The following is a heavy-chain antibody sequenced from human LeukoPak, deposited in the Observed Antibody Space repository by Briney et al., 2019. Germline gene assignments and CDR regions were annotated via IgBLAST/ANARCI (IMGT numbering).Heavy chain of an antibody. CDR1: GDSISIGDYR. CDR2: IYYIGTA. J-gene: IGHJ4*02. CDR3: ARNRDGYNSFDY. V-gene: IGHV4-30-4*01. Sequence: SETLSLTCSVSGDSISIGDYRWSWIRQSPGKGLEWIGYIYYIGTAYYNPSLRSRVALSADTSKNQFSLKLNSVTVADSAVYYCARNRDGYNSFDYWGQGTLVTVSS. D-gene: IGHD5-24*01.